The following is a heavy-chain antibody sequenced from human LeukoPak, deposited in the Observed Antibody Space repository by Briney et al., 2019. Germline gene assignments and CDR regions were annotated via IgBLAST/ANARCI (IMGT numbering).Heavy chain of an antibody. CDR2: ISWNSGSI. V-gene: IGHV3-9*01. Sequence: PGRSLRLSCAASGFTFDDYAMHWVRQAPGKGLEWVSGISWNSGSIGYADSVKGRFTISRDNAKNSLYLQMNSLRAEDTALYYCAKDGGITMVRGVHFDYWGQGTLVTVSS. J-gene: IGHJ4*02. CDR1: GFTFDDYA. CDR3: AKDGGITMVRGVHFDY. D-gene: IGHD3-10*01.